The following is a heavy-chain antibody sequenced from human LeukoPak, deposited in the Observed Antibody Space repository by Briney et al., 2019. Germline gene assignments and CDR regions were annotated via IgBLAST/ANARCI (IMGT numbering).Heavy chain of an antibody. V-gene: IGHV1-8*01. J-gene: IGHJ4*02. CDR3: ARGYCSGGSCYLFDY. Sequence: ASVKVSCKASGYTFTSYDINWVRQATGQGLEWIGWMNPNSGNTGYPQKFQGRVTMTRNTSISTAYMELSSLRSEDTAVYYCARGYCSGGSCYLFDYWGQGTLVTVSS. D-gene: IGHD2-15*01. CDR2: MNPNSGNT. CDR1: GYTFTSYD.